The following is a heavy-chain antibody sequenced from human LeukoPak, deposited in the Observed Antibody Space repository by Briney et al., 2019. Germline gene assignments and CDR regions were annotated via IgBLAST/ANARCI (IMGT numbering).Heavy chain of an antibody. Sequence: GGSLRLSCGASGFTLSSYWMTWVRQAPGKGLEWVGFVRTRAYSETTEHAASVKGRFTISRDDSNDIAYLQMNSLKTEDTAVYYCSRNSGTLTGWPFDIWGQGTMVTVSS. J-gene: IGHJ3*02. CDR1: GFTLSSYW. CDR3: SRNSGTLTGWPFDI. CDR2: VRTRAYSETT. V-gene: IGHV3-49*04. D-gene: IGHD5-12*01.